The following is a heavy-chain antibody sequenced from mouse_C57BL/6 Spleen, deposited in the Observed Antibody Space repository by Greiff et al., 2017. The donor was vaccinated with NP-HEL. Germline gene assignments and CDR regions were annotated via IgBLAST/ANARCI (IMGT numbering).Heavy chain of an antibody. Sequence: QVQLQQPGAELVKPGASVKLSCKASGYTFTSYWMHWVKQWPGQGLEWIGMIHPNSGSTNYNEKFKSKATLTVDKSSSTAYMQLSSLTSEDSAVYYCARSPDGYFFDYWGQGTTLTVSS. CDR2: IHPNSGST. CDR1: GYTFTSYW. V-gene: IGHV1-64*01. D-gene: IGHD2-3*01. J-gene: IGHJ2*01. CDR3: ARSPDGYFFDY.